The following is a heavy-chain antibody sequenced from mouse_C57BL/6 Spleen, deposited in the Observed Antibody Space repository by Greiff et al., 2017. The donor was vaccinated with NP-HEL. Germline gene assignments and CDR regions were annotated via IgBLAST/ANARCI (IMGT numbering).Heavy chain of an antibody. D-gene: IGHD6-1*01. CDR2: IYPRSGNT. V-gene: IGHV1-81*01. J-gene: IGHJ4*01. CDR3: ARYPLADYAMDD. CDR1: GYTFTSYG. Sequence: QVQLKESGAELARPGASVKLSCKASGYTFTSYGISWVKQRTGQGLEWIGEIYPRSGNTYYNEKFKGKATLTADKSSSTAYMELSSLTSEDSAVYFCARYPLADYAMDDWGQGTSVTVSS.